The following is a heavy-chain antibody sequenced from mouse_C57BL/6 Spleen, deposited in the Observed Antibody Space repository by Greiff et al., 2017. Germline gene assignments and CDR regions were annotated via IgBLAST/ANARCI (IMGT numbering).Heavy chain of an antibody. CDR3: ARYYPFAY. D-gene: IGHD1-1*01. CDR2: IDPSDSNT. Sequence: QVQLQQPGAELVKPGASVKLSCKASGYTFTSYWMQWVKQRPGQGLEWIGEIDPSDSNTNYNQKFKGKATLTVDTSSSTAYMPLSSLTSEDSAVYYCARYYPFAYWGQGTLVTVSA. J-gene: IGHJ3*01. V-gene: IGHV1-50*01. CDR1: GYTFTSYW.